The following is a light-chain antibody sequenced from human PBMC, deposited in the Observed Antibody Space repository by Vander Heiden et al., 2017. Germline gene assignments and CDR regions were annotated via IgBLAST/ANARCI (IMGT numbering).Light chain of an antibody. CDR1: QSIDRY. CDR2: AAS. Sequence: DIQVTQSPSSLSASVGDRVTITCRTSQSIDRYLNWYQQQPGKAPKILIYAASTWQSGVPSRFSGSGSGTDFTLTSSGLQPEDFATYYCQQSYSTPTFGHGTKVDIK. J-gene: IGKJ3*01. CDR3: QQSYSTPT. V-gene: IGKV1-39*01.